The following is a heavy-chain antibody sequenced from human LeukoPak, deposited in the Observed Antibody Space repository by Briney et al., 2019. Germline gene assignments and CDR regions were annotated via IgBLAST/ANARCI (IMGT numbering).Heavy chain of an antibody. CDR1: GGTFSSYA. Sequence: GASVKVSCKASGGTFSSYAISWVRQAPGQGLEWMGRIIPILGIANYAQKFQGRVTITADKSTSTAYMELSSLRSEDTAVYYCARGRPSVDYYYGMDVWGQGTTVAVSS. CDR2: IIPILGIA. CDR3: ARGRPSVDYYYGMDV. V-gene: IGHV1-69*04. J-gene: IGHJ6*02.